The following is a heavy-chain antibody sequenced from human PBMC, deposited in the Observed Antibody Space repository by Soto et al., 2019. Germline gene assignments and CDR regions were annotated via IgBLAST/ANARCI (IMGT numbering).Heavy chain of an antibody. Sequence: QVQLQELGPGLVKPSQTLSLTCTVSGGSISSGGYYWSWIRQHPGKGLEWIGYIYYSGSTYYNPSLKSRVTISVDTSKNQFSLKLSSVTAADTAVYYCARCDVITNNWFDPWGQGTLVTVSS. CDR3: ARCDVITNNWFDP. V-gene: IGHV4-31*03. CDR1: GGSISSGGYY. D-gene: IGHD3-22*01. J-gene: IGHJ5*02. CDR2: IYYSGST.